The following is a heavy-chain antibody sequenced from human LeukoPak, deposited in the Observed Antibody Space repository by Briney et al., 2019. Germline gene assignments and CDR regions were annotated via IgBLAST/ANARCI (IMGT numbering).Heavy chain of an antibody. V-gene: IGHV3-21*01. CDR2: ISSSSSYI. J-gene: IGHJ3*02. Sequence: GGSLRLSCAASGFTFSSYEMNWVRQAPGKGLEWVSSISSSSSYIYYADLVKGRFTISRDNAKNSLYLQMNSLRAEDTAVYYCARGLQIVVVITTDEQDAFDIWGQGTMVTVSS. CDR1: GFTFSSYE. CDR3: ARGLQIVVVITTDEQDAFDI. D-gene: IGHD3-22*01.